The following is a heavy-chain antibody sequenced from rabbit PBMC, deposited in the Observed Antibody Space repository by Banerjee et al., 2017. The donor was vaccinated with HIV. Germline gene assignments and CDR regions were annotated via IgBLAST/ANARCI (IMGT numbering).Heavy chain of an antibody. D-gene: IGHD1-1*01. CDR1: GFSFSSSYY. CDR2: IYTGSSGSI. J-gene: IGHJ4*01. CDR3: ARGDGVDVYYNNGYTL. V-gene: IGHV1S45*01. Sequence: QEQLEESGGGLVKPEASLTLTCTASGFSFSSSYYMCWVRQAPGKGLEWIACIYTGSSGSIYYANWAKGRFTISKTSSTTVTLQMTSLTAADTATYFCARGDGVDVYYNNGYTLWGPGTLATDS.